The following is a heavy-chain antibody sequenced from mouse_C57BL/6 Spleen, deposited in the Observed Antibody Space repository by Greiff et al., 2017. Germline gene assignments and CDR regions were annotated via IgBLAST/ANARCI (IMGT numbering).Heavy chain of an antibody. CDR1: GYTFTSYW. CDR2: IDPSDRET. D-gene: IGHD1-1*01. CDR3: ARRGFTTVVAAPFDY. Sequence: VQLQQPGAELVRPGSSVKLSCKASGYTFTSYWMHWVKQRPIQGLEWIGNIDPSDRETHYNQKFKDKATLTVDKSSSTAYMQLSSLTSEDSAVYYCARRGFTTVVAAPFDYWGQGTTLTVSS. J-gene: IGHJ2*01. V-gene: IGHV1-52*01.